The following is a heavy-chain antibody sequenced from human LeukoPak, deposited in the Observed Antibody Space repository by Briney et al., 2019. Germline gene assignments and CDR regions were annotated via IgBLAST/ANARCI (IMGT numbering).Heavy chain of an antibody. CDR1: GFTFSSYG. Sequence: GRSLRLSCAASGFTFSSYGMHWVRQAPGKGLEWVAVIWYDGSNKYYADSVRGRFTISRDNSKNTLYLQMNSLRAKDTAVYYCAKDMRVGVAAIFDYGGQGPRVTVSP. CDR3: AKDMRVGVAAIFDY. V-gene: IGHV3-33*06. D-gene: IGHD2-15*01. CDR2: IWYDGSNK. J-gene: IGHJ4*02.